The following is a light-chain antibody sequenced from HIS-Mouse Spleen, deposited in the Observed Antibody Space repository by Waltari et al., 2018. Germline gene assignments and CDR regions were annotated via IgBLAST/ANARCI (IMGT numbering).Light chain of an antibody. CDR2: DAS. Sequence: EIVLTQSTATLSLSPGARATLSCRASQSVSSYLAWYQQKPGQAPRLLIYDASNRATGIPARFSGSGSGTDFTLTISSLEPEDFAVYYCQQRSNWPPFTFGPGTKVDIK. CDR3: QQRSNWPPFT. V-gene: IGKV3-11*01. CDR1: QSVSSY. J-gene: IGKJ3*01.